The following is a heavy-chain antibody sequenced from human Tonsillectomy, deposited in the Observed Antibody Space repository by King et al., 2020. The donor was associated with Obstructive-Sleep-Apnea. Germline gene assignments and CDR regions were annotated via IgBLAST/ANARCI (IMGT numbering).Heavy chain of an antibody. CDR1: GFTFSGSA. CDR3: LYYDILTGYFAY. Sequence: VQLVESGGGLVQPGGSLKLSCAASGFTFSGSAMHWVRQASGRGLEWVGRIRSKTYNYATTYAASVKGRFTISRDDSRNTAYLQMNSLKIEDTAVYYCLYYDILTGYFAYWGQGTLVTVSS. J-gene: IGHJ4*02. V-gene: IGHV3-73*01. CDR2: IRSKTYNYAT. D-gene: IGHD3-9*01.